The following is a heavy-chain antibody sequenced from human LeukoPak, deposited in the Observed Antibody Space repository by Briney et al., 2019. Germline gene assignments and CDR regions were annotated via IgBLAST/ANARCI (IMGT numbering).Heavy chain of an antibody. V-gene: IGHV3-43*01. CDR3: AKDRGRWLQFDAFDI. CDR2: ISCNGGST. CDR1: GFTFDDYT. Sequence: PGGSLRLSCAASGFTFDDYTMHWVRQAPGQGLEWVSLISCNGGSTYYADSVKGRFTISRDNSKNSLYLQMNSLRPEDTALYYCAKDRGRWLQFDAFDIWGQGTMVTVSS. J-gene: IGHJ3*02. D-gene: IGHD5-24*01.